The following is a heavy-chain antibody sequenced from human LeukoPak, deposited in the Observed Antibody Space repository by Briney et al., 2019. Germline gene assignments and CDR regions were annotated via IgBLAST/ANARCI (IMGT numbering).Heavy chain of an antibody. CDR2: FYSGGST. CDR3: ASSSWSSEYFHY. Sequence: GGSLRLSCAASGFTVSDNYMSWVRQAPGKGLGWVSVFYSGGSTRYADSVKGRFTISRDNSKNTLYLQLNSLRAEDTAVYFCASSSWSSEYFHYWGQGTQVTVSS. J-gene: IGHJ1*01. V-gene: IGHV3-66*01. D-gene: IGHD6-13*01. CDR1: GFTVSDNY.